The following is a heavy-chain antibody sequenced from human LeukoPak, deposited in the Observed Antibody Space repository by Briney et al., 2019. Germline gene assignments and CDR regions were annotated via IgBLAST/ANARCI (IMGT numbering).Heavy chain of an antibody. V-gene: IGHV1-69*05. J-gene: IGHJ4*02. CDR1: GGTFSSYA. CDR3: VRDGGVSGYDLLDY. D-gene: IGHD5-12*01. CDR2: IIPIFGTA. Sequence: SVKVSCKASGGTFSSYAISWVRQAPGQGLEWMGGIIPIFGTANHAQKSQGRVTITTDESTSTAYMELSSLRAEDTAVYYCVRDGGVSGYDLLDYWGQGTLVTVSS.